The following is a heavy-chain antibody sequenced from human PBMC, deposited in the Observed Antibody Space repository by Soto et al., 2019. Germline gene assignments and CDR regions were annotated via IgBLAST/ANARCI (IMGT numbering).Heavy chain of an antibody. CDR3: ARMFHCSGGTCTFDY. CDR1: GFSLSTSGMR. V-gene: IGHV2-70*04. J-gene: IGHJ4*02. CDR2: IDWDDDK. Sequence: SGPTLVNPTQTLTLTCTFSGFSLSTSGMRVSWIGQPPGKALEWLARIDWDDDKFYNTSLKTRLTISKDSSKNQVVLTMTNMDPVDTATYYCARMFHCSGGTCTFDYWGQGALVTVSS. D-gene: IGHD2-15*01.